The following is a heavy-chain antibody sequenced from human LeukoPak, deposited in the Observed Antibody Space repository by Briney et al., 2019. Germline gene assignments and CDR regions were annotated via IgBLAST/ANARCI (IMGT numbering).Heavy chain of an antibody. V-gene: IGHV4-4*07. CDR1: GGSISSYY. D-gene: IGHD3-3*01. Sequence: SETLSLTCSVSGGSISSYYWSWIRQPAGKGREWIGRIYTTGDTDYNPSLKSRVTISVDTSKNQFSLKLSSVTAADTAVYYCARAGVYDFWSGTSYYYYYMDVWGKGTTVTVSS. CDR2: IYTTGDT. J-gene: IGHJ6*03. CDR3: ARAGVYDFWSGTSYYYYYMDV.